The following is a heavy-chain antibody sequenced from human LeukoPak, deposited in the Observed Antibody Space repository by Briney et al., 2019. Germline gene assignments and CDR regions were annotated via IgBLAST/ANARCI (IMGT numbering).Heavy chain of an antibody. D-gene: IGHD3-3*01. CDR3: AKESGYKGGTVDY. V-gene: IGHV3-21*04. CDR1: GFTFSNYN. Sequence: PGGTLRLSCAASGFTFSNYNMNWVRQAPGKGLEWVSSISSGSGYIYYSDSVKGRFTISRDNSKNTLYLQMNSLRAEDTAVYYCAKESGYKGGTVDYWGQGTLVTVSS. CDR2: ISSGSGYI. J-gene: IGHJ4*02.